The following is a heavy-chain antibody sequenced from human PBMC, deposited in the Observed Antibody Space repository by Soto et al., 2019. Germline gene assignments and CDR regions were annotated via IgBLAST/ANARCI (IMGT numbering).Heavy chain of an antibody. V-gene: IGHV3-21*01. CDR2: ISSSSSYI. CDR3: ARHRYSGGNWDY. Sequence: EVQLVESGGGLVKPGGSLRLSCAASGFTFSSYSMNWVRQAPGKGLEWVSSISSSSSYIYYADSVKGRFTISRDNAKNSLYLQMNSLRAEDTAVYYCARHRYSGGNWDYWGQGTLVTVSS. D-gene: IGHD1-26*01. CDR1: GFTFSSYS. J-gene: IGHJ4*02.